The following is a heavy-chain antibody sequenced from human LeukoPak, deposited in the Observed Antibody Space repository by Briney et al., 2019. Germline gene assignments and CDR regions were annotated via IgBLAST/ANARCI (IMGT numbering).Heavy chain of an antibody. CDR1: GYTFTSYD. D-gene: IGHD3-22*01. Sequence: VASVKVSCQASGYTFTSYDINWVRQATGQGLEWMVWMNPNSGNTGYAQKFKGRVTITRNTSISTAYMELSSLRSEETAVYSCARGYYYDSSGYYYFDAFDIWGQGTMVTVSS. CDR3: ARGYYYDSSGYYYFDAFDI. J-gene: IGHJ3*02. CDR2: MNPNSGNT. V-gene: IGHV1-8*03.